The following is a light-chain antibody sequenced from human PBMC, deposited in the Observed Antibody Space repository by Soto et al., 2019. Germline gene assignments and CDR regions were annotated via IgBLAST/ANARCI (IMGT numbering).Light chain of an antibody. CDR1: ESIARH. Sequence: DIQMTQSPSSLSASVGDRVTITCRASESIARHLNWYQQKPGKAPKLLIYAASSLQNGVPSRFRGGGSGTDFTLTISNLQPEDFATYYCQQTYTALSITFGQGTRLXIK. J-gene: IGKJ5*01. CDR3: QQTYTALSIT. CDR2: AAS. V-gene: IGKV1-39*01.